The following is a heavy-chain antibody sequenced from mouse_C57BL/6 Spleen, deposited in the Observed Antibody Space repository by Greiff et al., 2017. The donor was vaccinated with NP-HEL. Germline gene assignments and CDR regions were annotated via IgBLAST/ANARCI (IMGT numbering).Heavy chain of an antibody. V-gene: IGHV1-81*01. Sequence: QVQLQQSGAELARPGASVKLSCKASGYTFTSYGISWVKQRTGQGLEWIGEIYPRSGNTYYNEKFKGKATLTADKSSSTAYMELRSLTSEDSAVYFCARSGKSYYSNYDQDYAMDYWGQGTSVTVSS. CDR1: GYTFTSYG. CDR3: ARSGKSYYSNYDQDYAMDY. CDR2: IYPRSGNT. J-gene: IGHJ4*01. D-gene: IGHD2-5*01.